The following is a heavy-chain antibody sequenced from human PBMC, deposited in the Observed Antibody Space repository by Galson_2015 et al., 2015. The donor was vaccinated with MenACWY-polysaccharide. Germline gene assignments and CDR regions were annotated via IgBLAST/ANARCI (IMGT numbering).Heavy chain of an antibody. CDR2: ISYDGSNK. CDR3: AKELYYYDSSGYHHHFDY. D-gene: IGHD3-22*01. J-gene: IGHJ4*02. CDR1: GFTFSSYG. Sequence: SLRLSCAASGFTFSSYGMHWVRQAPGKGLEWVAVISYDGSNKYYADSVKGRFTISRGNSKNTLYLQMNSLRAEDTAVYYCAKELYYYDSSGYHHHFDYWGQGTLVTVSS. V-gene: IGHV3-30*18.